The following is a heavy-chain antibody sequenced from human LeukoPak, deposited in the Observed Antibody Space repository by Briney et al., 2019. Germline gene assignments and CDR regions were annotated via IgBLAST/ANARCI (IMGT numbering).Heavy chain of an antibody. D-gene: IGHD3-10*01. CDR1: GYTFTSYY. CDR2: INPSGGST. CDR3: ARVGGGCYYGSGSYLWPYYYYYMDV. J-gene: IGHJ6*03. V-gene: IGHV1-46*01. Sequence: ASVKVSCKASGYTFTSYYMHWVRQAPGQGLEWMGIINPSGGSTSYAQKFQGRVTMTRDMSTSTVYMELRSLRSDDTAVYYCARVGGGCYYGSGSYLWPYYYYYMDVWGKGATVTISS.